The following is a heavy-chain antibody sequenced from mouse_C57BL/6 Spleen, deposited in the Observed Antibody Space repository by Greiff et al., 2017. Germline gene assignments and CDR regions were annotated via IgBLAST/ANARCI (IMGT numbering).Heavy chain of an antibody. CDR3: ARDGRQGFAY. J-gene: IGHJ3*01. Sequence: VQLKESGPGLVKPSQSLSLTCSVTGYSITSGYYWNWIRQFPGNKLEWMGYISYDGSNNYNPSLKNRISITRDTSKNQFFLKLNSVTTEDTATYYCARDGRQGFAYWGQGTLVTVSA. CDR2: ISYDGSN. CDR1: GYSITSGYY. V-gene: IGHV3-6*01. D-gene: IGHD2-12*01.